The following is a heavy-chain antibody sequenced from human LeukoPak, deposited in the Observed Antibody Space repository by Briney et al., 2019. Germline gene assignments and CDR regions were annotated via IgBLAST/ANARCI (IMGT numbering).Heavy chain of an antibody. D-gene: IGHD5-12*01. CDR2: VYYSGST. J-gene: IGHJ4*02. V-gene: IGHV4-39*01. CDR3: SRPHAYSGIDY. CDR1: GGSINNSGYY. Sequence: SETLSLTRTVSGGSINNSGYYWGWIRQPPGKGLEWIGSVYYSGSTYYNPSLKSRVTISVDTSKNQFSLKLSSETAADTAVYYCSRPHAYSGIDYWGQGTLVTVSS.